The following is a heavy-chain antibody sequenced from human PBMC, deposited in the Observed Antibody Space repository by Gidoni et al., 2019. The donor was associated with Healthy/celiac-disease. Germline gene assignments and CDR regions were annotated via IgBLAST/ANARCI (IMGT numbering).Heavy chain of an antibody. CDR3: AREGGGYCSGGSCWKRPYFDY. D-gene: IGHD2-15*01. Sequence: QVQLVQSGAEVKKPGASVKVSCKASGYTFTSYALHSVRQAPGQRLEGMGWINAGNGKKKYSQKVQGRVTINRETSASTGYMELSRLRSEDTAVYYWAREGGGYCSGGSCWKRPYFDYWGQGTLVTVSS. V-gene: IGHV1-3*01. CDR1: GYTFTSYA. J-gene: IGHJ4*02. CDR2: INAGNGKK.